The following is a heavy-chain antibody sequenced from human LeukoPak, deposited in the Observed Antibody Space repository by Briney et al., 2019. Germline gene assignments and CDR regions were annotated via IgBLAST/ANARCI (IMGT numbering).Heavy chain of an antibody. CDR2: IKHSGST. CDR1: GGSFSGYY. V-gene: IGHV4-34*01. D-gene: IGHD1-26*01. CDR3: ARGVRYSGSYNY. Sequence: PSETLSLTCAVYGGSFSGYYWSWIRQPPGKGLEWIGEIKHSGSTNYNPSLKSRVTISVDTSKNQFSLKLSSVTAADTAVYYCARGVRYSGSYNYWGQGTLVTVSS. J-gene: IGHJ4*02.